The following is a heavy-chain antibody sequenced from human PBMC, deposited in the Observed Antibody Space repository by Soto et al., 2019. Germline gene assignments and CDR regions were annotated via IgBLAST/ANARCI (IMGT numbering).Heavy chain of an antibody. V-gene: IGHV4-30-4*01. Sequence: SETLSLTCTVSGDSISTADYYWNWIRQPPGKGLEWIGYIYYSGNTYYIPSLKSRVTISVDTSKNQISLKLNSVTAAETAVYYCARGIYSTSYFFDSWGQGTLVTVSS. CDR3: ARGIYSTSYFFDS. J-gene: IGHJ4*02. CDR2: IYYSGNT. CDR1: GDSISTADYY. D-gene: IGHD6-13*01.